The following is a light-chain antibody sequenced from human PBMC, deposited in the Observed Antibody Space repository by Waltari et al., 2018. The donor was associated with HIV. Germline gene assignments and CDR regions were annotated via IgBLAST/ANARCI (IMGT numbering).Light chain of an antibody. CDR2: EVS. V-gene: IGLV2-14*01. CDR1: SSDLFGYNY. J-gene: IGLJ1*01. Sequence: QSALTQPASVSGSPGQSITISCTGTSSDLFGYNYVSWYQKHPDKAPKLIIYEVSNRPSGVSTRFSGSKSGYTASLTISGLQAEDEADYYCCSHTTTSTTYVFGTGTKVTVL. CDR3: CSHTTTSTTYV.